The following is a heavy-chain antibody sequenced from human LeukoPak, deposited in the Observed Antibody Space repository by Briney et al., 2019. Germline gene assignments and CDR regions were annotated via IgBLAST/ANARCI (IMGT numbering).Heavy chain of an antibody. Sequence: GGSLRLSCVVSGFIFSTYEMNWVRQAPGKGLEWVSYISSSGSTVYYADSVKGRFTISRDNAKNSLYLQMNSLRAEDTAVYYCARGGVVGAQSSWGQGTLVTVSS. J-gene: IGHJ4*02. CDR1: GFIFSTYE. CDR3: ARGGVVGAQSS. CDR2: ISSSGSTV. D-gene: IGHD1-26*01. V-gene: IGHV3-48*03.